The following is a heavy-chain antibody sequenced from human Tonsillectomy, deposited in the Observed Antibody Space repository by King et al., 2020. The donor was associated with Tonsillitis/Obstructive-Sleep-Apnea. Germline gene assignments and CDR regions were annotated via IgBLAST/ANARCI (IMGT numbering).Heavy chain of an antibody. D-gene: IGHD3-22*01. Sequence: VQLVESGGGLVQPGGSLRLSCAASGFTFSIYAMTWVRRAPGKGLEWVSVISASGGSTYYADSVKGRFTISRDNSKNTRYLQKNSLRAEDTAVYYCAPDSDSRDYYPSNYYYMDVWGEGTTGTVSS. J-gene: IGHJ6*03. CDR3: APDSDSRDYYPSNYYYMDV. CDR2: ISASGGST. CDR1: GFTFSIYA. V-gene: IGHV3-23*04.